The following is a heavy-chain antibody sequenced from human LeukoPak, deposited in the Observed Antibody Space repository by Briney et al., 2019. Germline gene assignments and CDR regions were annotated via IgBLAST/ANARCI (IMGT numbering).Heavy chain of an antibody. CDR1: GCTFSSYA. V-gene: IGHV1-69*01. CDR2: IIPIFGTA. CDR3: ARAPHRDILTGYYDPHFDY. D-gene: IGHD3-9*01. Sequence: SVKVSCKASGCTFSSYAISWVRQAPGQGLEWIGGIIPIFGTANYAQKFQGKVTITADESTSTAYMELSSLRSEGTAVYYCARAPHRDILTGYYDPHFDYWGQGTLVTVSS. J-gene: IGHJ4*02.